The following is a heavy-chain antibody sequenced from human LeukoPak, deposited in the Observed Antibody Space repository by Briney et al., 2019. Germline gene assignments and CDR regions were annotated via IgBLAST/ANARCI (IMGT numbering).Heavy chain of an antibody. Sequence: PGGSLRLSCAASGFTVSSKYMSWVRQAPGKGLEWVSVIYSGGTTYYADSVKGRFTISRDNSKNTLYLQMNSLRDEDTAVYYCARGGDSSREYYLDYWGQGTLVTVSS. CDR1: GFTVSSKY. CDR2: IYSGGTT. CDR3: ARGGDSSREYYLDY. D-gene: IGHD6-13*01. J-gene: IGHJ4*02. V-gene: IGHV3-53*01.